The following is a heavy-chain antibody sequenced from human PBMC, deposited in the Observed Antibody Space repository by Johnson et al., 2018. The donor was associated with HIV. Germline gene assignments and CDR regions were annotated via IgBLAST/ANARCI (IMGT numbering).Heavy chain of an antibody. D-gene: IGHD6-19*01. Sequence: QVQLVESGGGLVKPGGSLRLSCAASGFTFSDYYMSWIRQAPGKGLEWVAVISYDGSNEYYADSVKGRFTISRDNSKNTLYLQMTSLRAEDTAMYYCAKRRVAGDDACDVWGQGTVVTVSS. CDR3: AKRRVAGDDACDV. J-gene: IGHJ3*01. CDR1: GFTFSDYY. V-gene: IGHV3-30*18. CDR2: ISYDGSNE.